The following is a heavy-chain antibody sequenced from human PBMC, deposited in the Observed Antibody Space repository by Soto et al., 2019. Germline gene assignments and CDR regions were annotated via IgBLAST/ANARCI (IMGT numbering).Heavy chain of an antibody. CDR3: ATSYGSGYRAFDS. CDR2: INPILSMS. D-gene: IGHD3-10*01. CDR1: GDTFNCYT. Sequence: QVQLVQSGADVQRPGSSVRVSCKASGDTFNCYTINWVRQAPGQGLQWMGRINPILSMSNYAPRSQGRVTMSADKSTRTAYMELSSLRSEDTAMYYCATSYGSGYRAFDSWGQGALVTVSS. J-gene: IGHJ4*02. V-gene: IGHV1-69*02.